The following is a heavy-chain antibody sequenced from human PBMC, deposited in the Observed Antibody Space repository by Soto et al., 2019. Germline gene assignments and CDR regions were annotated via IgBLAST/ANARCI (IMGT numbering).Heavy chain of an antibody. V-gene: IGHV1-8*01. Sequence: QVQLVQSGAEVKKPGASVKVSCKASGYTFTSYDINWVRQATGQGLEWMGWMNPNSGNTGYAQKFQGRVTMTRTTSISTAYMELSSLRSEDTAVYYCARLLWFGEGPGGDYWGQGTLVTVSS. D-gene: IGHD3-10*01. CDR1: GYTFTSYD. CDR2: MNPNSGNT. CDR3: ARLLWFGEGPGGDY. J-gene: IGHJ4*02.